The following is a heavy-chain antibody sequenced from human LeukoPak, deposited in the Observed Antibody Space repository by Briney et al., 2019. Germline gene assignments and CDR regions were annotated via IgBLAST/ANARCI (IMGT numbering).Heavy chain of an antibody. V-gene: IGHV4-39*07. CDR1: GGSISSGGYY. CDR2: IYHSGNT. CDR3: ARELYCSGGSCSLGVFDI. D-gene: IGHD2-15*01. Sequence: SQTLSLTCTVSGGSISSGGYYWGWIRQPPGKGLEWIGSIYHSGNTYYNPSLKSRVTISVDTSKNQFSLNLSSVTAADTAVYYCARELYCSGGSCSLGVFDIWGQGTMVTVSS. J-gene: IGHJ3*02.